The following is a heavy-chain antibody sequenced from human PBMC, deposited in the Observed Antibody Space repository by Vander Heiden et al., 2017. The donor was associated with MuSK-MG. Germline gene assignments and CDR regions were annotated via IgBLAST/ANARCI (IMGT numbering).Heavy chain of an antibody. V-gene: IGHV3-7*03. CDR2: IKRDGSEK. D-gene: IGHD3-10*01. CDR1: AFTFRSYY. CDR3: AREGEWFGEFPFDY. J-gene: IGHJ4*02. Sequence: VQLVESGGGLVQPGGSLRRSCAASAFTFRSYYMSWVRQAPGKGLEWVANIKRDGSEKYYVDSVKGRFTISRDNTKNSLSLQMNSLRAEDTAVYYCAREGEWFGEFPFDYWGQGTLVTVSS.